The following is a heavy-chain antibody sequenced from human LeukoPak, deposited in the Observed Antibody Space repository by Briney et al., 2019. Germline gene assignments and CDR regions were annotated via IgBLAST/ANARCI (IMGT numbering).Heavy chain of an antibody. CDR2: ISSSSSYI. J-gene: IGHJ4*02. V-gene: IGHV3-21*01. CDR3: AREWDSSTPDY. CDR1: GFTFSSYS. D-gene: IGHD6-13*01. Sequence: PGGSLRLSCAASGFTFSSYSMNWVRQAPGKGLEWVSSISSSSSYIYYADLVKGRFTISRDNAKNSLYLQMNSLRAEDTAVYYCAREWDSSTPDYWGQGTLVTVSS.